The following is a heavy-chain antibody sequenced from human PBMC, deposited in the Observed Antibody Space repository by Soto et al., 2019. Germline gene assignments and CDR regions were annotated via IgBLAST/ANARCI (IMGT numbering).Heavy chain of an antibody. CDR2: IYYSGST. J-gene: IGHJ6*04. CDR1: GSIIRYC. D-gene: IGHD3-3*01. Sequence: GSIIRYCWSRIRKTKGKGLEWIGYIYYSGSTNYNPPLKSRVTIPVDTSKNQFSLKLSSVTAAHTAVYYCASLLQNYDFWSAYYPSLQERSFLAVWAKGTTVTVSP. V-gene: IGHV4-59*01. CDR3: ASLLQNYDFWSAYYPSLQERSFLAV.